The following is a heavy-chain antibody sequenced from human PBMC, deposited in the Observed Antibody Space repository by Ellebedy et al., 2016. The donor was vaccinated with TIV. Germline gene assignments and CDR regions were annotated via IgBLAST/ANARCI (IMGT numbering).Heavy chain of an antibody. J-gene: IGHJ4*02. CDR2: ISSSSSHM. CDR3: TRDRWYCATNTCYHQGFDS. D-gene: IGHD2-2*01. V-gene: IGHV3-21*05. Sequence: GGSLRLSXAASGFTFSSYSMNWVRQAPGKGMEWISYISSSSSHMSYADPVKGRFTISRDNAKNSLFLQMNSLRAEDTAVYHCTRDRWYCATNTCYHQGFDSWGQGTLVTVSS. CDR1: GFTFSSYS.